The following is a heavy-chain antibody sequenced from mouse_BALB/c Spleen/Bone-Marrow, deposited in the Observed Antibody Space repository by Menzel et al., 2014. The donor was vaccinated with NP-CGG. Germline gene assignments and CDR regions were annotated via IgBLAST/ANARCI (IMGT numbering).Heavy chain of an antibody. V-gene: IGHV5-6*01. CDR3: ARRGNWDGRAAMDY. D-gene: IGHD4-1*01. CDR1: GFTFSSYG. Sequence: EVQVVESGGDLVKPGGSLKLSCAASGFTFSSYGMSWVRQTPDKRLEWVATINSGGVNTYYIDSVKGRFTISRDNAKNTLYLQMSSLKSEDTAMYHCARRGNWDGRAAMDYWGQGTSATVSS. CDR2: INSGGVNT. J-gene: IGHJ4*01.